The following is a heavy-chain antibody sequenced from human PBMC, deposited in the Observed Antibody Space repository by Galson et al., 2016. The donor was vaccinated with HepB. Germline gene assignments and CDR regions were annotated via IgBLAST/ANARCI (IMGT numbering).Heavy chain of an antibody. Sequence: SLRLSCAASGLTFSNYAAHWVRQAPGKGLEWVATIPYDGRNKFYADSVKGRFTISRDNSLNTLYLQMNSLRGEDTALYYCARELLGLDYWGRGTLVAVSS. D-gene: IGHD2-8*02. CDR1: GLTFSNYA. J-gene: IGHJ4*02. CDR3: ARELLGLDY. CDR2: IPYDGRNK. V-gene: IGHV3-30*04.